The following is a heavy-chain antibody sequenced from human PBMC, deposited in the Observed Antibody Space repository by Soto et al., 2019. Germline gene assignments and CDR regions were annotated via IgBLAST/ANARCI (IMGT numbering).Heavy chain of an antibody. Sequence: GGSLRLSCAASGFTFSSYSMNWVRQAPGKGLEWVSSISSSSSYIYYADSVKGRFTISRDNAKNSLYLQMNSLRAEDTAVYYCARVGPVVPAAIFYYYYMDVWGKGTTVTVSS. J-gene: IGHJ6*03. D-gene: IGHD2-2*01. CDR2: ISSSSSYI. CDR3: ARVGPVVPAAIFYYYYMDV. CDR1: GFTFSSYS. V-gene: IGHV3-21*01.